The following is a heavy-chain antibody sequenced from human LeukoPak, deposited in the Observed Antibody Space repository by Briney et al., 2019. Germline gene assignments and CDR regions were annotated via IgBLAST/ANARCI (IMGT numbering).Heavy chain of an antibody. CDR2: IYPGDSDT. V-gene: IGHV5-51*01. D-gene: IGHD3-3*01. CDR1: GYSFTSYW. CDR3: ARREITIFGGHFDY. Sequence: GESLKISCQGSGYSFTSYWIAWVRQMPGKGLDWMGIIYPGDSDTRYSPSFQGQVSISADRSISTAYLQWSSLKASDTAMYYCARREITIFGGHFDYWGPGTLVTVSS. J-gene: IGHJ4*02.